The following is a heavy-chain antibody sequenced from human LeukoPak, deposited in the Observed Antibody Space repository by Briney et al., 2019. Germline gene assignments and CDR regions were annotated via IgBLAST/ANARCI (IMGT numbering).Heavy chain of an antibody. CDR3: AKSFDY. V-gene: IGHV3-30*18. CDR2: ISYDGSNK. Sequence: PGRSLRLSCAASGLTFSSYGMHWVRQAPGKGLEWVAVISYDGSNKYYADSVKGRFTISRDNSKNTLYLQMNSLRAEDTAVYYCAKSFDYWGQGTLVTVSS. J-gene: IGHJ4*02. CDR1: GLTFSSYG.